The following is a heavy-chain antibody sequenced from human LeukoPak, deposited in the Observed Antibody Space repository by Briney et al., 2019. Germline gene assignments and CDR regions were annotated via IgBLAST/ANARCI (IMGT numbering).Heavy chain of an antibody. V-gene: IGHV1-2*02. CDR2: VNPNSGDT. CDR3: ARSHSSFFDS. Sequence: ASVKVSCKASGYTFTGYYMHWVRQAPGQGPEWMGWVNPNSGDTNFAQKFQGRVTMTRDTSTSTAYMELSGLRSDDAAVYYCARSHSSFFDSWGQGTLVTVSS. J-gene: IGHJ4*02. D-gene: IGHD6-6*01. CDR1: GYTFTGYY.